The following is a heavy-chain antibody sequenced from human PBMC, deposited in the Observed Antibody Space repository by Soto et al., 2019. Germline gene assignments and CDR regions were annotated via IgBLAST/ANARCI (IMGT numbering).Heavy chain of an antibody. D-gene: IGHD3-3*01. J-gene: IGHJ6*02. V-gene: IGHV3-30-3*01. CDR3: ARALELFGVVIRPRMDV. Sequence: GGSLRLSCAASGFTFSSYAMHWVRQAPGKGLEWVAVISYDGSNKYYADSVKGRFTISRDNSKNTLYLQMNSLRAEDTAVYYYARALELFGVVIRPRMDVLRQVTTGNVS. CDR1: GFTFSSYA. CDR2: ISYDGSNK.